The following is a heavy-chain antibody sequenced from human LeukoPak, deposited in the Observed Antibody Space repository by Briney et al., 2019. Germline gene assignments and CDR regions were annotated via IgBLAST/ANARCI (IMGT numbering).Heavy chain of an antibody. Sequence: SESLSLTCTVSGGSISNYYWSWIRQPPGKGLEWIGYIYYSGSTNYNPSLKSRVTISVDTSKNQFSLKLSSVTAADTAVYYCARLLRYFDWLPGGYFDYWGQGTLVTVSS. CDR1: GGSISNYY. J-gene: IGHJ4*02. CDR2: IYYSGST. V-gene: IGHV4-59*08. CDR3: ARLLRYFDWLPGGYFDY. D-gene: IGHD3-9*01.